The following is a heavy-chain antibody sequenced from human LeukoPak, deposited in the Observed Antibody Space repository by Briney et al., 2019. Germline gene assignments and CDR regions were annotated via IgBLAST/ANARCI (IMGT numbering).Heavy chain of an antibody. CDR2: IYISGST. J-gene: IGHJ4*02. CDR1: GGSIRSYY. V-gene: IGHV4-4*07. D-gene: IGHD6-13*01. CDR3: ARGRTSWYGTADY. Sequence: PSETLSLTCTVSGGSIRSYYWSWIRQPAGKGLEWIGRIYISGSTNYNPSLKSRVTMSLDTSKNQFSLKLRSVTAADTAVYYCARGRTSWYGTADYWGQGTLVTVSS.